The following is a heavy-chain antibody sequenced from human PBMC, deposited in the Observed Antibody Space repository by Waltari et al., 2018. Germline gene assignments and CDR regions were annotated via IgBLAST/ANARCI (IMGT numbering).Heavy chain of an antibody. V-gene: IGHV4-61*02. CDR2: IETSGKN. Sequence: QVQLQESGPGLVKPSQTLSLTCTVSGGSISSGSYYWSWIRQPAGKGREWIGRIETSGKNNDNPALKSRGTIAVDTSKNQFSLKLSSVTAADTAVYYCARGGLAPDYWGQGTLVTVSS. J-gene: IGHJ4*02. D-gene: IGHD3-3*02. CDR3: ARGGLAPDY. CDR1: GGSISSGSYY.